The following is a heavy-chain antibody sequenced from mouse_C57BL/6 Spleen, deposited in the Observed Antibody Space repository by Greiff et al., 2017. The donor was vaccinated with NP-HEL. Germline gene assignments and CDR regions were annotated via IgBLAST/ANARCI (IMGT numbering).Heavy chain of an antibody. CDR3: ARSGYGNYYAMDY. J-gene: IGHJ4*01. CDR1: GYTFTGYN. Sequence: VQLQQSGPELVKPGASVKISCKASGYTFTGYNMDWVKQSPGKSLEWIGDINPNNGGTNYNQKFKGKATLTVDKSSSTAYMELRSLTSEDTAVYYCARSGYGNYYAMDYWGQGTSVTVSS. D-gene: IGHD2-10*02. CDR2: INPNNGGT. V-gene: IGHV1-18*01.